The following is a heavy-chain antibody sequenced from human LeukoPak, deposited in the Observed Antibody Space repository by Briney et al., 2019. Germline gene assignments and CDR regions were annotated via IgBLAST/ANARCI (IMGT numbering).Heavy chain of an antibody. J-gene: IGHJ4*02. Sequence: SETLSLTCTVSGGSISNYDWSWIRQPAGKGLEWIGRIYTSGSTNYNPSLKSRVTMPEDTSKKQFSLKLSSVTAADTAVYYCARSKDILTGYCFDYWGQGTLVTVSS. CDR3: ARSKDILTGYCFDY. V-gene: IGHV4-4*07. CDR1: GGSISNYD. D-gene: IGHD3-9*01. CDR2: IYTSGST.